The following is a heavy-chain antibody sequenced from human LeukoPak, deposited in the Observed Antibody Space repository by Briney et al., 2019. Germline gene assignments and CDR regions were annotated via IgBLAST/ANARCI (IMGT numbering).Heavy chain of an antibody. Sequence: PGRSLRLSCAASGFTFDDYAMHWVRQAPGKGLEWVSGISWNSGSIGYADSVKGRFTISRDNAKNSLYLQMNSPRAEDTALYYCAKASAHMQTGLFNDKKSKWSPDGWAQGTLVTVSS. CDR3: AKASAHMQTGLFNDKKSKWSPDG. CDR1: GFTFDDYA. V-gene: IGHV3-9*01. D-gene: IGHD1-1*01. CDR2: ISWNSGSI. J-gene: IGHJ4*02.